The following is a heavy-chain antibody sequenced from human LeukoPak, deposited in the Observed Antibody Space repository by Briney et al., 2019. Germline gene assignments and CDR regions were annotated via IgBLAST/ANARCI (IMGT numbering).Heavy chain of an antibody. CDR3: AKVDGYNVGY. J-gene: IGHJ4*02. CDR2: ISGSGDST. V-gene: IGHV3-23*01. CDR1: GFSFSSYA. D-gene: IGHD5-24*01. Sequence: PGGSRRLSCAASGFSFSSYAMSWVRQAPGKGLEWVSSISGSGDSTYYADSVKGRFTISRDNSKNTLYLQMNSLRAEDTAVYYCAKVDGYNVGYWGQGTLVTVSS.